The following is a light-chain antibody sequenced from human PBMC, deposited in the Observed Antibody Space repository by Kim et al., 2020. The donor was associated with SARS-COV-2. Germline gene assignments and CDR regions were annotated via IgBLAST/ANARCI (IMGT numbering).Light chain of an antibody. Sequence: LFPGESATLSRRASQSVSSYLAWYQQKPGQAPRLLIYDASNRATGIPARFSGSGSGTDFTLTISSLEPEDFAVYYCQQRSNWPITFGQGTRLEIK. J-gene: IGKJ5*01. CDR1: QSVSSY. CDR2: DAS. V-gene: IGKV3-11*01. CDR3: QQRSNWPIT.